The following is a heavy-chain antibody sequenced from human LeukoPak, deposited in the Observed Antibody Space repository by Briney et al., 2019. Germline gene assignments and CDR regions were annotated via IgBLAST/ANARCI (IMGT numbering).Heavy chain of an antibody. J-gene: IGHJ3*02. CDR1: GFTFSSYA. D-gene: IGHD6-13*01. Sequence: GGSLRLSCAVSGFTFSSYAMSWVRQAPGKGLEWVSAISGGGGGTDYADSVKGRFTISRDNSKNTLYLQMNSLRAEDTAVYYCAKDMQPVGPYGFDIWGQGTLVTVSS. CDR3: AKDMQPVGPYGFDI. V-gene: IGHV3-23*01. CDR2: ISGGGGGT.